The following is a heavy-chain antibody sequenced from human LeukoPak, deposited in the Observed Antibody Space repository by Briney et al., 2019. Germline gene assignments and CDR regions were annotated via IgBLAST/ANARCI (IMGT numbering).Heavy chain of an antibody. CDR3: ARHPAGGIGMVPPYYFDY. CDR2: DTT. D-gene: IGHD6-13*01. Sequence: DTTTYAQNFHVRVTITTDESTSTAYMELSRLRAEDTAVYYCARHPAGGIGMVPPYYFDYWGQGTLVTVSS. J-gene: IGHJ4*02. V-gene: IGHV1-69*05.